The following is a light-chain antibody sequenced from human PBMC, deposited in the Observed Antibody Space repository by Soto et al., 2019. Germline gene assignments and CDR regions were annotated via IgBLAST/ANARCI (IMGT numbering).Light chain of an antibody. CDR2: EVS. CDR1: SSDVGGYNY. J-gene: IGLJ2*01. Sequence: QSALTQPPSASGSPGQSVTISCTGTSSDVGGYNYVSWYQQHPGKAPKLMIYEVSKWPSGVPDRFSASKSGNTASLTVSGLQAEVEADYYCSSYAGSKGVVFGGGTKLTVL. V-gene: IGLV2-8*01. CDR3: SSYAGSKGVV.